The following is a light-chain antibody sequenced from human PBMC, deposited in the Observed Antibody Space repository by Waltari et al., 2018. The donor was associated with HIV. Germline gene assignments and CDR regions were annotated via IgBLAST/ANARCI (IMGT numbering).Light chain of an antibody. CDR3: CSHTTTSTTYV. CDR2: EVS. CDR1: SSDLFGYNY. J-gene: IGLJ1*01. Sequence: QSALTQPASVSGSPGQSITISCTGTSSDLFGYNYVSWYQKHPDKAPKLIIYEVSNRPSGVSNRFSGSKSSYTASLTISGLQAEDEADYYCCSHTTTSTTYVFGTGTKVTVL. V-gene: IGLV2-14*01.